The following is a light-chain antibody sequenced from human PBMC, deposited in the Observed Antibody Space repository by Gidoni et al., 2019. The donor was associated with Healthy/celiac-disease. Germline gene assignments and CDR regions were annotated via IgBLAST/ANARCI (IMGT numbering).Light chain of an antibody. V-gene: IGLV3-25*02. J-gene: IGLJ3*02. CDR3: QSADSSGTYPV. Sequence: SYELTQPPSVSVSAGQTARITCSGDALPKQYAYWYQQKPGQAPVLVIYKDSERPSGIPERFSGSSSGTTVTLTICGVQAEDEADYYCQSADSSGTYPVFGGGTKLTVL. CDR2: KDS. CDR1: ALPKQY.